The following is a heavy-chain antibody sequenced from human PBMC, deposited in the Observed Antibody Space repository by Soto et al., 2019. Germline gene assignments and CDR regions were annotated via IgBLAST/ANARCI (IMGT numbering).Heavy chain of an antibody. D-gene: IGHD3-10*01. V-gene: IGHV4-59*01. CDR2: IYHSGT. J-gene: IGHJ4*02. Sequence: SETLSLTCPVSGGTISSDDWSWIRQTPGKGLEWIGYIYHSGTNYNPSLKSRVFISMDTSKNQFSLKLSSVTTAGTAVYFCAQYYYGSGSYFDHWGQGTLVTVSS. CDR1: GGTISSDD. CDR3: AQYYYGSGSYFDH.